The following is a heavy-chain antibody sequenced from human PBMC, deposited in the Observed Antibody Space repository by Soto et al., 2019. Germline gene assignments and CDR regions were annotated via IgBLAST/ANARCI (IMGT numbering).Heavy chain of an antibody. V-gene: IGHV3-30-3*01. Sequence: GGSLRLSCAASGFTFSVYGMHWVGQAPGKGLEWVAVISYDGSETYYADSVKGRFTISRDNSKNTLYLQMNSLRAEDTAVYYCAKDRVNSGYDFTDIDWGQGTMVTVSS. J-gene: IGHJ3*01. CDR1: GFTFSVYG. CDR2: ISYDGSET. CDR3: AKDRVNSGYDFTDID. D-gene: IGHD5-12*01.